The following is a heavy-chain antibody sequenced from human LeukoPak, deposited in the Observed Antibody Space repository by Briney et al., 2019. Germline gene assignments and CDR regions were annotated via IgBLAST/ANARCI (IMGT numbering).Heavy chain of an antibody. Sequence: PSETLSLTCAVYGGSLSGYYWSWIRQPPGEGLEWIGEINHSGSTNYNPSLKSRVTISVDTSKNQFSLKLSSVTAADTAVYYCAGARFARFDYWGQGTLVTVSS. V-gene: IGHV4-34*01. CDR3: AGARFARFDY. D-gene: IGHD3-16*01. CDR1: GGSLSGYY. J-gene: IGHJ4*02. CDR2: INHSGST.